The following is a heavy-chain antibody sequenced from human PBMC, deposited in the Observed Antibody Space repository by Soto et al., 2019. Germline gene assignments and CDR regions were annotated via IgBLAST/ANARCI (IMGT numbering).Heavy chain of an antibody. V-gene: IGHV4-30-4*01. CDR2: IPSRGRP. CDR3: ARDTYSGYDFGL. CDR1: GASVAGGSYY. Sequence: QVQLRESGPGLVKPSQTLSLTCSVSGASVAGGSYYWSWVRQPPGKGLEWIGYIPSRGRPFYNPSLTSRGTSSADTSKNQLSLQVTSVTAADTAVYYCARDTYSGYDFGLWGQGTLVTVSS. J-gene: IGHJ5*02. D-gene: IGHD5-12*01.